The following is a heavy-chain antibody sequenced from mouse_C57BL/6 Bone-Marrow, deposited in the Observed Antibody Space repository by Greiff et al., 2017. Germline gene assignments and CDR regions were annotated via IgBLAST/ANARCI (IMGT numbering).Heavy chain of an antibody. CDR1: GYTFTDYY. D-gene: IGHD1-1*01. CDR3: ARRILRDWYFDV. Sequence: VQLQQSGPELVKPGASVKISCKASGYTFTDYYMNWVKQSHGKSLEWIGDINPNNGGTSYNQKFKGKATLTVDKSSSTAYMELRSLTSEDSAVYYGARRILRDWYFDVWGTGTTVTVSS. CDR2: INPNNGGT. V-gene: IGHV1-26*01. J-gene: IGHJ1*03.